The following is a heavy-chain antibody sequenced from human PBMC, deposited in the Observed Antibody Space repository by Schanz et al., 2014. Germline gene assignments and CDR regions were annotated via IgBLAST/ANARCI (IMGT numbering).Heavy chain of an antibody. J-gene: IGHJ4*02. V-gene: IGHV4-4*02. CDR3: ARQGDVYRLDY. CDR2: MHHSEGR. CDR1: GASISSVYW. D-gene: IGHD1-26*01. Sequence: QVQLQESGPGLVKPSGTLSLTCTVSGASISSVYWWSWVRQSPGTGLEWIGEMHHSEGRNYNPSLKSRVPIPIDTPKNHFSLKRESVTAADTAMYFCARQGDVYRLDYWGQGTLVTVTS.